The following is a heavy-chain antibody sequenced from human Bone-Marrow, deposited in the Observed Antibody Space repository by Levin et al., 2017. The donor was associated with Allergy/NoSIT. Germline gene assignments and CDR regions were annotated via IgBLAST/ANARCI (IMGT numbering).Heavy chain of an antibody. Sequence: GESLKISCAASGFTFSSYWMHWVRQAPGKGLVWVSRINSDGSSTSYADSVKGRFTISRDNAKNTLYLQMNSLRAEDTAVYYCARLSVGIAAAGTRNDAFDIWGQGTMVTVSS. V-gene: IGHV3-74*01. D-gene: IGHD6-13*01. CDR3: ARLSVGIAAAGTRNDAFDI. CDR2: INSDGSST. J-gene: IGHJ3*02. CDR1: GFTFSSYW.